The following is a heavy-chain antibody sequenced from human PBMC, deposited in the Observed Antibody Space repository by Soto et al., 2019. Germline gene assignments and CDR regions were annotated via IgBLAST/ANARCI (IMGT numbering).Heavy chain of an antibody. J-gene: IGHJ5*02. CDR2: IHPNGST. D-gene: IGHD1-1*01. CDR1: DGSLSDDY. Sequence: QVQLQQWGAGLLKPSETLSLTCAVYDGSLSDDYYTWTRQSPGKGLEWIGEIHPNGSTYYNPSLKTRVTLSQDTSKKQFSLNLISVTAADTGEYYCSRGNDAYKGGRTWGQGTLVTVSS. V-gene: IGHV4-34*02. CDR3: SRGNDAYKGGRT.